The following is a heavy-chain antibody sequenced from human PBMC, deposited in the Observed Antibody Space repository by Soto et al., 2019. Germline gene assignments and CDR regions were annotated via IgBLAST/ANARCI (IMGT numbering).Heavy chain of an antibody. V-gene: IGHV2-5*02. CDR3: AHKGGGDRILDY. D-gene: IGHD3-16*01. Sequence: QITLKESGPTLVKPTQTLTLTCTFSGFSLSTSGVGVGWIRQPPGKALEWLTLIYWDDAKHYSPSLKSRLTITKDPSKNQVVLIMTHSAPVDTATYYCAHKGGGDRILDYWGQGTLVTVSS. J-gene: IGHJ4*02. CDR2: IYWDDAK. CDR1: GFSLSTSGVG.